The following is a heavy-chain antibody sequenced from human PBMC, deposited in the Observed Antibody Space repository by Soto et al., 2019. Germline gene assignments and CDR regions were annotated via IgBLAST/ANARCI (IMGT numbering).Heavy chain of an antibody. J-gene: IGHJ4*01. CDR1: GGTFSSDA. D-gene: IGHD6-19*01. Sequence: VASVKVSCKASGGTFSSDAVSWVRQAPGQGLEWMGGLIPILGTTHYAQKFQGRVTITADESTNTAYMELSSLRSDDTAVYYCARASGYVSGWYHDYWGHGTRVTVSS. V-gene: IGHV1-69*13. CDR3: ARASGYVSGWYHDY. CDR2: LIPILGTT.